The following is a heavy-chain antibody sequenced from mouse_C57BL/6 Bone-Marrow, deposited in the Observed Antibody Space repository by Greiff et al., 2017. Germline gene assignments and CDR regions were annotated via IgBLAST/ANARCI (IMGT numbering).Heavy chain of an antibody. D-gene: IGHD2-3*01. Sequence: QVQLKQPGAELVKPGASVKLSCKASGYTFTSYWMQWVKQRPGQGLEWIGEIDPSDSYTNYNQKFKGKATLTVDTSSSTAYMQLSSLTSEDSAVYYCARGGYYYFDYWGQGTTLTVSS. CDR3: ARGGYYYFDY. J-gene: IGHJ2*01. CDR2: IDPSDSYT. CDR1: GYTFTSYW. V-gene: IGHV1-50*01.